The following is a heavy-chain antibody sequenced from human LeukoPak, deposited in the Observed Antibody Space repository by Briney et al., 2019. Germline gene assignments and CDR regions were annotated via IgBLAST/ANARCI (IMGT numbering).Heavy chain of an antibody. CDR2: LSHIGSS. Sequence: PSQTLSLTCTVSGGSLSSVDYYWGWIRQSPGKGLEWIGYLSHIGSSYYNPSLKSRMTMSVDTSKNQVSLKLRSVTAADTAVYFCARHLWSAYHKFDYWGQGTLVTVSS. D-gene: IGHD3-3*01. V-gene: IGHV4-30-4*08. J-gene: IGHJ4*02. CDR3: ARHLWSAYHKFDY. CDR1: GGSLSSVDYY.